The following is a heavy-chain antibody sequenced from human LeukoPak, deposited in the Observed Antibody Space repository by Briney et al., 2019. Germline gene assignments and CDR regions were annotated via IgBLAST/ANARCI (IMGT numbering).Heavy chain of an antibody. CDR2: ITSTSSYT. CDR1: GFTFNSYN. D-gene: IGHD3-16*01. Sequence: GRSLRLSCAASGFTFNSYNMNWVRQAPGKGLEWVSSITSTSSYTFYADSVKGRFTISRDNAKNSLYLHLNSLRDEDTAIYYCARDPYNGDYGDFYYYYMDVWGKGTTVTISS. J-gene: IGHJ6*03. CDR3: ARDPYNGDYGDFYYYYMDV. V-gene: IGHV3-21*01.